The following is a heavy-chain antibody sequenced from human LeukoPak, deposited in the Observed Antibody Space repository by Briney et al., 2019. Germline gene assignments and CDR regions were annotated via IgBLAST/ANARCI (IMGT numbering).Heavy chain of an antibody. CDR3: AKDGAYSSPAHSDS. V-gene: IGHV3-23*01. Sequence: GGSLRLSCTASGFSFNNYAMTWVRQAPGKGLEWVSTISGTGGNTYYADSVKGRFSISRDSSQSTMYLQMNSLRADDTAVYYCAKDGAYSSPAHSDSWGQGTLVTVSS. CDR2: ISGTGGNT. J-gene: IGHJ4*02. CDR1: GFSFNNYA. D-gene: IGHD6-19*01.